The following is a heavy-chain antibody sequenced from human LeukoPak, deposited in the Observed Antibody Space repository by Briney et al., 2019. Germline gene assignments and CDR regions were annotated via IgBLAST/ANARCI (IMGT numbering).Heavy chain of an antibody. CDR1: GYTFTTFG. CDR2: INTYNGNT. D-gene: IGHD4-17*01. J-gene: IGHJ4*02. CDR3: ARGGDYGDLRYFDY. Sequence: ASVKVSCKASGYTFTTFGITWVRQAPGQGLEWMGWINTYNGNTNYAQNLQGRVTMTTDTSTSTAYMELRSLTSDDTAVYYCARGGDYGDLRYFDYWGQGTLVTVSS. V-gene: IGHV1-18*01.